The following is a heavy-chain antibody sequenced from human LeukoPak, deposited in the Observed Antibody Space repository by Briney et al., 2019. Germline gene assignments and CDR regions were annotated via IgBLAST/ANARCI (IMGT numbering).Heavy chain of an antibody. Sequence: GGSLRLSCAASGFTFSNNAMSWVRQAPGKGLEWVSAISGSGGNTYYADSVKGRFTISRDNSKNTLYLQMNSLRAEDTAVYYCAKGVYDFWSGYYPFDYWGQGTLVTVSS. CDR2: ISGSGGNT. CDR1: GFTFSNNA. CDR3: AKGVYDFWSGYYPFDY. J-gene: IGHJ4*02. V-gene: IGHV3-23*01. D-gene: IGHD3-3*01.